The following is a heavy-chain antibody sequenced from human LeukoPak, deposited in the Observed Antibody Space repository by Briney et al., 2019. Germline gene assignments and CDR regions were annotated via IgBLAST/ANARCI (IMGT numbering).Heavy chain of an antibody. CDR1: GYTFTSYG. CDR3: ARWVAYYYDSSGYYGDY. V-gene: IGHV1-18*01. D-gene: IGHD3-22*01. J-gene: IGHJ4*02. Sequence: GASVKLSCKASGYTFTSYGISWVRQAPGQGLEWMGWISAYNGNTNYAQKLQGRVTMTTDTSTSTAYMELRSLRSDDTAVYYCARWVAYYYDSSGYYGDYWGQGTLVTVSS. CDR2: ISAYNGNT.